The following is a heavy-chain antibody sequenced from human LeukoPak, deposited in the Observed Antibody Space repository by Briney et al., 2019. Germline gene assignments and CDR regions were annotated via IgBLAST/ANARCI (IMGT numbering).Heavy chain of an antibody. V-gene: IGHV4-59*12. CDR1: GGSISSYY. J-gene: IGHJ6*03. Sequence: SETLSLTCTVSGGSISSYYWSWIRQPPGKGLEWIGYIYYSGSTNYNPSLKSRVTISVDTSKNQFSLKLSSVTAADTAVYYCAREGTCSSTSCYMLSYYYYYMDVWGKGTTVTVSS. CDR3: AREGTCSSTSCYMLSYYYYYMDV. D-gene: IGHD2-2*02. CDR2: IYYSGST.